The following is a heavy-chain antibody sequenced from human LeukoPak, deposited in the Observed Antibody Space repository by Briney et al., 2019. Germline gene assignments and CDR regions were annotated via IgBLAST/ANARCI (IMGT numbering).Heavy chain of an antibody. V-gene: IGHV3-7*03. J-gene: IGHJ4*02. CDR2: INHNGNVN. CDR3: ARDPIAAAGGDY. Sequence: GGSLRLSCAASGFTFSSYWMNWARQAPGKGLEWVASINHNGNVNYYVDSVKGRFTISRDNAKNSLYLQMSNLRAEDTAVYYCARDPIAAAGGDYWGQGTLVTVSS. D-gene: IGHD6-13*01. CDR1: GFTFSSYW.